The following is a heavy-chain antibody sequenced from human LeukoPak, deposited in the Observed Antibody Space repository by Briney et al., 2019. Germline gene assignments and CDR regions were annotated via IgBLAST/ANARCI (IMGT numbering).Heavy chain of an antibody. Sequence: GGSLRLSCAASGCTFSTYAMSWVRQAPGKGLEWVSPISGSADSTYYADSVKGRFTVSRDNSKNTLYLQMNSLRAEDTAIYYCATGGPLDYYDSTGSHWGQGTLVTVSS. CDR2: ISGSADST. J-gene: IGHJ4*02. CDR1: GCTFSTYA. CDR3: ATGGPLDYYDSTGSH. D-gene: IGHD3-22*01. V-gene: IGHV3-23*01.